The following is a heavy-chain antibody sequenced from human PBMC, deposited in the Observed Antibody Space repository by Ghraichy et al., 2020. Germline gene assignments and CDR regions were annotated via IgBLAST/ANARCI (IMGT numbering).Heavy chain of an antibody. V-gene: IGHV4-39*01. CDR3: ARIVGSFSYWYFDL. Sequence: SETLSLTCTVSGGSISSSSYYWGWIRQPPGMGLEWIGSIYYSGSTSYNPSLKSRVTISVDTSKNQISLKLSSVTAADTALYYCARIVGSFSYWYFDLWGRGTLVTVSS. CDR2: IYYSGST. CDR1: GGSISSSSYY. D-gene: IGHD1-26*01. J-gene: IGHJ2*01.